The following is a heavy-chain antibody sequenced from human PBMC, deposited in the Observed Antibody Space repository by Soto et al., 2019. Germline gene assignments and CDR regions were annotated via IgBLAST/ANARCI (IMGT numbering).Heavy chain of an antibody. CDR1: GYSFTSYW. V-gene: IGHV5-51*01. CDR2: IYPGDSDT. Sequence: GESLKISCKGSGYSFTSYWIGWVRQMPGKGLEWMGIIYPGDSDTRYSPSFQGQVTISADKSISTAYLQWSSLKASDTAMYYCARTPGIAARHYYGYMDVWGKGTTVTVSS. J-gene: IGHJ6*03. CDR3: ARTPGIAARHYYGYMDV. D-gene: IGHD6-6*01.